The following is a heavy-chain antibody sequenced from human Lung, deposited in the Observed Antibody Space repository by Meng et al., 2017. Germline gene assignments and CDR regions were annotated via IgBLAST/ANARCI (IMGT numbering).Heavy chain of an antibody. V-gene: IGHV4-34*12. CDR1: GGSFSGYY. CDR2: IIDSGST. D-gene: IGHD6-19*01. Sequence: QVQQHLWGAVRCILSETLSLACAVYGGSFSGYYWSWIRQPPGKGLEWIGEIIDSGSTNYNPSLKSRVTISVDTSKNQFSLRVTSVTAADRAVYYCVRRTYSSGWYFDYWGQGTLVTVSS. J-gene: IGHJ4*02. CDR3: VRRTYSSGWYFDY.